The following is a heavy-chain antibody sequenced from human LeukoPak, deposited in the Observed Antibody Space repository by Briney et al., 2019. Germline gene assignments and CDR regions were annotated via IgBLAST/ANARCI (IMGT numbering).Heavy chain of an antibody. J-gene: IGHJ4*02. D-gene: IGHD6-13*01. Sequence: GGSLRLSCAASGFTFSSYSMNWVRQAPGKGLEWVSSISSSSSYIYYADSVKGRFTISRDNAKNSLYLQMNSLRAEDTAMYYCTTDREIAIRPLFDHWGQGTMVTVSS. V-gene: IGHV3-21*04. CDR2: ISSSSSYI. CDR3: TTDREIAIRPLFDH. CDR1: GFTFSSYS.